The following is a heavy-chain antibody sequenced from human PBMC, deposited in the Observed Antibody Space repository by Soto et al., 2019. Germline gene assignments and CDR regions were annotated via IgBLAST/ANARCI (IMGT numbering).Heavy chain of an antibody. D-gene: IGHD6-6*01. J-gene: IGHJ6*02. Sequence: GGSLRLSCAASGFTFSNAWMSWVRQAPGKGLEWVGRIKSKTDGGTTDYAAPVKGRFTISRDDSKNTLYLQMNSLKTEDTAVYYCPTDIIAARHYYYYGMDVWGQGTTVTVSS. CDR2: IKSKTDGGTT. V-gene: IGHV3-15*01. CDR3: PTDIIAARHYYYYGMDV. CDR1: GFTFSNAW.